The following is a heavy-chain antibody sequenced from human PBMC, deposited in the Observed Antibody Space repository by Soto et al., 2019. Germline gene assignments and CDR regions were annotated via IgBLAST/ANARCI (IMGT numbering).Heavy chain of an antibody. D-gene: IGHD3-22*01. V-gene: IGHV4-31*03. J-gene: IGHJ4*01. CDR2: IYYSGSS. Sequence: SETLSLTCTVSGGSISNDGYYWSWIRQHPGKGLEWIGSIYYSGSSYYNPSLKSRVTISVDTSKKQFSLRMTSVTAADTAVYYCARARRDHGGYYVDCWGQGTLVTVSS. CDR1: GGSISNDGYY. CDR3: ARARRDHGGYYVDC.